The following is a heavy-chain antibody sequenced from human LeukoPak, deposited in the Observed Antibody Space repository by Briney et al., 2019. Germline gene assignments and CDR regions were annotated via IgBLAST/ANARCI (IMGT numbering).Heavy chain of an antibody. D-gene: IGHD2-8*02. CDR3: VRGGERTGNSYFDL. CDR2: SSETGTAY. J-gene: IGHJ2*01. V-gene: IGHV3-11*04. Sequence: GGSLRLSCAVSGFTLRDYFMSWIRQPPGKGLEWIAYSSETGTAYSYAASVKGRFTISRDNAKNSLFLQMDSLRADDTALYYCVRGGERTGNSYFDLWGRGTLVTVSS. CDR1: GFTLRDYF.